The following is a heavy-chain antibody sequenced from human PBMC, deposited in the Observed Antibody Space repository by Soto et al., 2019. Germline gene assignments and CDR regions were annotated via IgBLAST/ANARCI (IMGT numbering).Heavy chain of an antibody. CDR2: VNGDGSEK. CDR3: AKWGGAGGDY. V-gene: IGHV3-7*01. J-gene: IGHJ4*02. D-gene: IGHD1-26*01. Sequence: EVQLVESGGGLVQPGGSLRLSCAASGFTFSSYYMSWVRQAQGKGLEWVANVNGDGSEKYYVDSVKGRFTVSRDNAKNSLYLQMNSLRAEDTAVYYCAKWGGAGGDYWGQGTLVTVSS. CDR1: GFTFSSYY.